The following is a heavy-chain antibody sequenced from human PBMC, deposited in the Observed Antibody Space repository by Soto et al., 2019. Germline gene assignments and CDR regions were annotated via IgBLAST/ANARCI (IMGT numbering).Heavy chain of an antibody. CDR2: IDVGTGNT. CDR3: AADKVPTAPYNWVDP. V-gene: IGHV1-58*02. J-gene: IGHJ5*02. CDR1: GFTFGTSA. Sequence: QIQLVQSGPEVKKPGTSVKVSCKASGFTFGTSAIHWVRQARGHRLEWIGWIDVGTGNTKYAQRFQERVTITRDMSKSTAYMELSSLTSEDTAIYYCAADKVPTAPYNWVDPWGQGTLASVSS. D-gene: IGHD2-2*01.